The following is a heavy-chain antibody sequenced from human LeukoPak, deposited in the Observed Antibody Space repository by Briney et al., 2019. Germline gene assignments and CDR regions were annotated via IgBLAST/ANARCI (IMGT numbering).Heavy chain of an antibody. D-gene: IGHD3-16*01. J-gene: IGHJ4*02. CDR3: ARGGPEQGVDY. CDR1: GGSISSGGYY. CDR2: IYYSGST. V-gene: IGHV4-31*03. Sequence: PSETLSLTCTVSGGSISSGGYYWSWIRQHPGKGLEWIGYIYYSGSTYYNPSLKSRVTISVDASKNQFSLKLSSVTAADTAVYYCARGGPEQGVDYWGQGTLVTVSS.